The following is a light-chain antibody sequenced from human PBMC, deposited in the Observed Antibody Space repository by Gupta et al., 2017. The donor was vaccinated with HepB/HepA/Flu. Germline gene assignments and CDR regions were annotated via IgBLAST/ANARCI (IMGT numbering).Light chain of an antibody. CDR3: SSHAGSDTFWV. CDR2: EVS. J-gene: IGLJ3*02. V-gene: IGLV2-23*02. CDR1: SSDVGSYNL. Sequence: QSALTQPASVSGSPGQSITISCTGTSSDVGSYNLVSWYQQHPGKAPKIMIYEVSKRPSGVSNRFSGSKSGNTASLTISGLQAEDEADYYCSSHAGSDTFWVFGGGTKLTVL.